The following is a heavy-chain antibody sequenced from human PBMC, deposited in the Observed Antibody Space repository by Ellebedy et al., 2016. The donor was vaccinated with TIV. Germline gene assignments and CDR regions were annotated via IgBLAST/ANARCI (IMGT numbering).Heavy chain of an antibody. CDR3: ARSCSPSCWECLEY. J-gene: IGHJ4*02. CDR1: GGSISSHY. Sequence: SETLSLXXTVSGGSISSHYWSWIRQSPGKGLEWIGYIYDSGSTNYNPSLKSRVTISVDTSKNQFSLNMSSVTAADTAVYFCARSCSPSCWECLEYWGQGVLVTVSS. D-gene: IGHD2-2*01. V-gene: IGHV4-59*11. CDR2: IYDSGST.